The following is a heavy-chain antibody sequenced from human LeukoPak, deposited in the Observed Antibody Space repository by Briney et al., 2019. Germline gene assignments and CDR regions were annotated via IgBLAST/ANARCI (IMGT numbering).Heavy chain of an antibody. CDR2: IKGDGIST. J-gene: IGHJ4*02. CDR3: AKDHYWSIDY. Sequence: GGSLRLSCAASGFDFSSNWMHWVRHAPGQGLVWVSRIKGDGISTNYADSVKGRFTISRDIAKNTLYLQMNGLRAEDTGVYYCAKDHYWSIDYWGRGTLVTVSS. D-gene: IGHD3-3*01. CDR1: GFDFSSNW. V-gene: IGHV3-74*01.